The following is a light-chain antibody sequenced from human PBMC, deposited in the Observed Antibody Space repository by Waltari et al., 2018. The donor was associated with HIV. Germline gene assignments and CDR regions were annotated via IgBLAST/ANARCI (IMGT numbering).Light chain of an antibody. CDR1: SGYIGCFDY. CDR3: SSYSRSSTFVP. V-gene: IGLV2-14*03. J-gene: IGLJ2*01. CDR2: DVS. Sequence: QSPLTQPASVAGSPGQSITITRTGASGYIGCFDYVAWYQRHPTKVPNPIIFDVSARPPGVSNRFSGSKSGSTASLSISGLQAEDEAVYHCSSYSRSSTFVPFGGGTKLNVL.